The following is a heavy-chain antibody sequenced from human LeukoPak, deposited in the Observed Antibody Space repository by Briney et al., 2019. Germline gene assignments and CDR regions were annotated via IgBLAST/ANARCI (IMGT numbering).Heavy chain of an antibody. V-gene: IGHV3-64D*06. CDR3: VKGVVVAASVWEYFQH. CDR1: GFTFSNYA. Sequence: GGSLRLSCSASGFTFSNYAMHWVRQAPGKGLEYVSIINSNGGSTYYTDSVKGRFTISRDNAKNTLYLQMSSLRAEDTAVYYCVKGVVVAASVWEYFQHRGQGTLVTVSS. J-gene: IGHJ1*01. CDR2: INSNGGST. D-gene: IGHD2-15*01.